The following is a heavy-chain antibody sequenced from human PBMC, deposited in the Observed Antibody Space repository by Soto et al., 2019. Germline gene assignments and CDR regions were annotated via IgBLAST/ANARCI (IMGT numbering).Heavy chain of an antibody. J-gene: IGHJ5*02. D-gene: IGHD6-19*01. CDR3: ARHGWLVQGVGSYWFDP. CDR2: ISDGGTT. CDR1: GGSMSGFW. Sequence: PSETLSLTCTVSGGSMSGFWGTWIRQPPGKGLEWIAAISDGGTTAYNPALKSRVTISVDTSKKQFSLKLSSVTAADTAVYYCARHGWLVQGVGSYWFDPWGQGTLVTVSS. V-gene: IGHV4-59*01.